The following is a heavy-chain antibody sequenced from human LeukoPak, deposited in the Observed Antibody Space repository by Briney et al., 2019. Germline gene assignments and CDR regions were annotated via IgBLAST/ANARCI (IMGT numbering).Heavy chain of an antibody. V-gene: IGHV3-53*01. D-gene: IGHD2-2*01. CDR1: GFTVTTTY. J-gene: IGHJ4*02. CDR3: ASKMVPAAERGLDN. Sequence: GGSLRLSCAASGFTVTTTYMAWVRQAPGKGLEWLSGIYSGGSSYYADSVKDRFNIFRDNSKNTLYLQMNSVKVDDTAVYYCASKMVPAAERGLDNWGQGTLVTVSS. CDR2: IYSGGSS.